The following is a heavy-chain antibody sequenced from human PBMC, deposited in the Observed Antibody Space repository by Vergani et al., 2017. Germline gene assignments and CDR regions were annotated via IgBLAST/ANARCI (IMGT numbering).Heavy chain of an antibody. V-gene: IGHV1-69*01. CDR1: RGTFSSYA. CDR2: IIPIFGTA. D-gene: IGHD6-6*01. Sequence: QLVQSGPEVKKPGTSVKVSCKASRGTFSSYAISWVRQAPGQGLEWMGGIIPIFGTANYAQKFQGRVTITADESTSTAYMELSSLRSEDTAVYYCARGRGYTSSSADNNWFDPWGQGTPVAVSS. CDR3: ARGRGYTSSSADNNWFDP. J-gene: IGHJ5*02.